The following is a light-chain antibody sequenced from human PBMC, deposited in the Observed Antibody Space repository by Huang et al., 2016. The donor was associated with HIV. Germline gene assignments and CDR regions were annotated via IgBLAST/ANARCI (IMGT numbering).Light chain of an antibody. Sequence: MTQSPPSLSASIGDRVTFTCRASRDISTFLAWYQQKPGKPPRLLIYAASILHSGVPSRFSGGGSGTNFTLTVSSLQPEDVANYYCQKYDSAPRTFGQGTKLEL. CDR2: AAS. V-gene: IGKV1-27*01. CDR3: QKYDSAPRT. CDR1: RDISTF. J-gene: IGKJ1*01.